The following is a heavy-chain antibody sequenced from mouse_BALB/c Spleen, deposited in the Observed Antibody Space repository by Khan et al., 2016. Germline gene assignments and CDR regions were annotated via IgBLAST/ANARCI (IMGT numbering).Heavy chain of an antibody. CDR1: GFSLTSYG. CDR3: ASRGNYRYAFAY. Sequence: VQLEESGPGLVQPSQSLSITCTVSGFSLTSYGVHWVRQSPGKGLEWLGVIWSGGSTDYNAAFISRLSISKDNSKSQVFFKMNSLQANDTAIYXCASRGNYRYAFAYWGQGTLVTVSA. V-gene: IGHV2-2*02. D-gene: IGHD2-14*01. CDR2: IWSGGST. J-gene: IGHJ3*01.